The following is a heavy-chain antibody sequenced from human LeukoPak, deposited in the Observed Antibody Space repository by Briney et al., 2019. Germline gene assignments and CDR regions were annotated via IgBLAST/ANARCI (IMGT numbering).Heavy chain of an antibody. V-gene: IGHV3-9*01. D-gene: IGHD3-9*01. Sequence: HPGGSLRLSCAASGFTFDDYAMHWVRQAPGKGLEWVSGISWNSGSIGYADSVKGRFTISRDNAKNSLYLQMNSLRAEDTAVYYCARDLHPNYDILTGYSHDAFDIWGQGTMVTVSS. J-gene: IGHJ3*02. CDR1: GFTFDDYA. CDR3: ARDLHPNYDILTGYSHDAFDI. CDR2: ISWNSGSI.